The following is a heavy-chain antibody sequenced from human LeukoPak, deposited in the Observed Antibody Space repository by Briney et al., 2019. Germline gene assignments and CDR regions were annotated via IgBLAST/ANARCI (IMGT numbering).Heavy chain of an antibody. J-gene: IGHJ6*02. Sequence: GGSLRLSCAASGFTFSSYSMNWVRQAPGKGLEWVSSISSSSSHIYYADSVKGRFTISRDNAKNSLYLQMNSLRAEDTAVYYCARDLSSSWPATYGMDVWGQGTTVTVSS. CDR1: GFTFSSYS. D-gene: IGHD6-13*01. V-gene: IGHV3-21*01. CDR2: ISSSSSHI. CDR3: ARDLSSSWPATYGMDV.